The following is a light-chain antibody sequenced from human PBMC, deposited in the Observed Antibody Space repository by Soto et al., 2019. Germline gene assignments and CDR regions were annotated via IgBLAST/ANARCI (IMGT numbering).Light chain of an antibody. CDR2: GSY. CDR1: QSVSSSY. V-gene: IGKV3D-20*02. Sequence: ENVPTQSSDTLSLSPGEGDTLSCRVRQSVSSSYFARYHQRPGQAPLLLIYGSYSRATGIPDRFSGGGSGTDFTLTISSLEPEDFAVYYCQQRSNWRVTFGGGTKVDVK. J-gene: IGKJ4*01. CDR3: QQRSNWRVT.